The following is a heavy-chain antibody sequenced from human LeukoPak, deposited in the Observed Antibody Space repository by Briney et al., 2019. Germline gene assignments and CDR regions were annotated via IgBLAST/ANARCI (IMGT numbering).Heavy chain of an antibody. Sequence: PSETLSLTCTVSGGSISSGGYYWSWIRQHPGKGLEWIGYIYYSGSTYYNPSLKSRVTISVDTSKNQFSLKLSSVTAADTAVYYCARAKPDRYINYWGQGTLVTVSS. J-gene: IGHJ4*02. CDR1: GGSISSGGYY. CDR3: ARAKPDRYINY. CDR2: IYYSGST. D-gene: IGHD1-14*01. V-gene: IGHV4-31*03.